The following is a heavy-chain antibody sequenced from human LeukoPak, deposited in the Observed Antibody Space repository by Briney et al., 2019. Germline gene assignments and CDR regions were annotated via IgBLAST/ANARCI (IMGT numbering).Heavy chain of an antibody. Sequence: GGSLRLSCAASGFTVSSNYMSWVRQAPGKGLEWVSVIYSGGSTYYADSVKGRFTISRDNSKNTLYLQMNSLRAEDTAVYYCAKDRLTFFYYDTSGYQGDFDNWGQGTLVTVSS. J-gene: IGHJ4*02. D-gene: IGHD3-22*01. CDR1: GFTVSSNY. CDR2: IYSGGST. V-gene: IGHV3-53*01. CDR3: AKDRLTFFYYDTSGYQGDFDN.